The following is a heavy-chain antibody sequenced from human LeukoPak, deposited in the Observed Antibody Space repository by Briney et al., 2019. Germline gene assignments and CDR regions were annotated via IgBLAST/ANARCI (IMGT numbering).Heavy chain of an antibody. D-gene: IGHD4-17*01. V-gene: IGHV3-66*01. CDR3: ARAPTVTTTRDY. J-gene: IGHJ4*02. CDR1: GFTVSSNY. Sequence: GVSLRLSCAASGFTVSSNYMSWVRQAPGKGLEWVSALYSGGTTYYADAVKGRFTISGDNSKNMLYLQMNSLRAEDTAVYYCARAPTVTTTRDYWGQGTLVTASS. CDR2: LYSGGTT.